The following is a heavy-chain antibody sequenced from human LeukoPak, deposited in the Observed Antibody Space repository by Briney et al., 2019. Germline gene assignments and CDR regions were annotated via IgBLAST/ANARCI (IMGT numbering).Heavy chain of an antibody. CDR2: IRSKANSYAT. D-gene: IGHD1-26*01. CDR3: TVNLVGAAY. J-gene: IGHJ4*02. V-gene: IGHV3-73*01. CDR1: GFTFSGSA. Sequence: PPGGSLRLSCAASGFTFSGSAMHWVRQASGKGLEWVGRIRSKANSYATAYAASVKGRFTISRDDSKNTAYLQMNSLKTEDTAVYHCTVNLVGAAYLGQGTLVTVSS.